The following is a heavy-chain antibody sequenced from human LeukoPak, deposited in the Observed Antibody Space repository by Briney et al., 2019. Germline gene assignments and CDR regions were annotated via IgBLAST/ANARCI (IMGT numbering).Heavy chain of an antibody. Sequence: SETLSLTCAVYGGSFSGYYWSWIRQPPGKGLEWIGEINHSGSTNYNPSLKSRVTISVDTSKNQFSLKLSSVTAADTAVYYCVRGRGRWLDYWGQGTLVTVSS. CDR3: VRGRGRWLDY. D-gene: IGHD3-16*01. V-gene: IGHV4-34*01. J-gene: IGHJ4*02. CDR1: GGSFSGYY. CDR2: INHSGST.